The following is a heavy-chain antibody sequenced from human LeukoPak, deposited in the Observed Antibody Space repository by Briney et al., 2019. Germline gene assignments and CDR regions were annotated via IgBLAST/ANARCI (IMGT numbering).Heavy chain of an antibody. D-gene: IGHD2-2*01. J-gene: IGHJ3*02. CDR1: GGSISSSRYY. CDR2: IYYSGST. Sequence: SETLSLTCTVSGGSISSSRYYWGWIRQPPGKGLEWIGSIYYSGSTYYNPSLKSRVTISVDTSKNQFSLKLSSVTAADTAVYYCARRGGIVVVPAIDIWGQGTMVTVSS. CDR3: ARRGGIVVVPAIDI. V-gene: IGHV4-39*01.